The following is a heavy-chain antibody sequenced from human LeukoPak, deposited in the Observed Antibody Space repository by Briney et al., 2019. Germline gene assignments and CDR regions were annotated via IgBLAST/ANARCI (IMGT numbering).Heavy chain of an antibody. Sequence: SETLSLTCAVYGGSFSGYYRSWIRQPPGKGLEWIGEINHSGSTNYNPSLKSRVTISVDTSKNQFSLKLSSVTAADTAVYYCARRLYSSSWYGPNWFDPWGQGTLVTVSS. CDR3: ARRLYSSSWYGPNWFDP. CDR2: INHSGST. D-gene: IGHD6-13*01. V-gene: IGHV4-34*01. CDR1: GGSFSGYY. J-gene: IGHJ5*02.